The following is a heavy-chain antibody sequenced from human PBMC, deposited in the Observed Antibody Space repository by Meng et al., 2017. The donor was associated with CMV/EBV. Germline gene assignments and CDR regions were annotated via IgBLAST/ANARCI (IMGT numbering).Heavy chain of an antibody. CDR2: IKQDGSEK. D-gene: IGHD6-19*01. Sequence: GESLKISCAASGFTFSSYWMSWVRQALGKGLEWVANIKQDGSEKYYVDSVKGRFTISRDNAKNSLYLQMNSLRAEDTAVYYCARDPEQWLDDFDYWGQGTLVTVSS. J-gene: IGHJ4*02. V-gene: IGHV3-7*01. CDR1: GFTFSSYW. CDR3: ARDPEQWLDDFDY.